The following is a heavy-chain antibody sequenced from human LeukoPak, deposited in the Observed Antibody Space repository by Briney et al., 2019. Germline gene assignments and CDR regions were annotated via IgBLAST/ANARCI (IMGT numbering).Heavy chain of an antibody. J-gene: IGHJ4*02. CDR2: ITPTDGT. Sequence: ASVKVSCKASGYTFTSYAIHWVRPAPGQGREWMGWITPTDGTNYPQKFQGRVAITWDTSITTAYMDLSRLTSDDTAVYYCARDRYGDGFAHLDSWGQGALVTVSS. V-gene: IGHV1-2*02. CDR1: GYTFTSYA. D-gene: IGHD5-24*01. CDR3: ARDRYGDGFAHLDS.